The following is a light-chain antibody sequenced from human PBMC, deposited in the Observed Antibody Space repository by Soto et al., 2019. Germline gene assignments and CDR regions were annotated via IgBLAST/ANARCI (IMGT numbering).Light chain of an antibody. Sequence: QPQTAVSGNRVDRATRRIRASQNVSSNLAWYQQKPGQAPRLLIYGASSRATGIPDRFSGSGSGTDFTLTISRLEPEDFAVYYCQQRSSLPPPVAQGTRLEIK. CDR3: QQRSSLPPP. J-gene: IGKJ5*01. V-gene: IGKV3D-20*02. CDR1: QNVSSN. CDR2: GAS.